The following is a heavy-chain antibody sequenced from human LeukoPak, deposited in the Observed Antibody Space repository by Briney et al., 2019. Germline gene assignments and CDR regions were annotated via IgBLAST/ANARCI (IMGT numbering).Heavy chain of an antibody. CDR2: INPNSGGT. J-gene: IGHJ3*02. V-gene: IGHV1-2*04. CDR3: ARDGDYYDSSGYTQAAFDI. CDR1: GYTFTGYY. D-gene: IGHD3-22*01. Sequence: ASVKVSCKASGYTFTGYYMHWVRQAPGQGLEWMGWINPNSGGTDYAQKFQGWVTMTRDTSISTAYMELSRLRSDDTAVYYCARDGDYYDSSGYTQAAFDIWGQGTMVTVSS.